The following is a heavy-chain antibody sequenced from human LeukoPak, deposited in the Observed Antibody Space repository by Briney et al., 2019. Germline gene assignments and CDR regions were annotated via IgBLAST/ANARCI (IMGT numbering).Heavy chain of an antibody. J-gene: IGHJ5*02. Sequence: GGSLRLSCAASGFTFSSYSMNWVRQAPGKGLEWVSYISSSSSTIYYADSVKGRFTISRDNAKNSLYLQMNSLRAEDTAVYYCAPRGDIEHSYGYGKWFDPWGQGTRVTVSS. CDR3: APRGDIEHSYGYGKWFDP. CDR2: ISSSSSTI. V-gene: IGHV3-48*01. D-gene: IGHD5-18*01. CDR1: GFTFSSYS.